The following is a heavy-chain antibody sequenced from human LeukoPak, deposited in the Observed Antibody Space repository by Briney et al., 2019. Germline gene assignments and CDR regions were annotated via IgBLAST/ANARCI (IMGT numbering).Heavy chain of an antibody. Sequence: ASVKVSCKASGYTFTGYYMHWVRQAPGQGLEWMGWINPNSGGTNYAQKFQGRVTMTRDTSISTAYMELSRLRSDDTAVYYCASYSGLRFLEWVNYVDVWGKGTTVTVSS. J-gene: IGHJ6*04. V-gene: IGHV1-2*02. D-gene: IGHD3-3*01. CDR1: GYTFTGYY. CDR2: INPNSGGT. CDR3: ASYSGLRFLEWVNYVDV.